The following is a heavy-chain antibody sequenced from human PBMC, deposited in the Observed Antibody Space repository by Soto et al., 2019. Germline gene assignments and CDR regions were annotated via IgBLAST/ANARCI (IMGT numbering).Heavy chain of an antibody. Sequence: EVQLVASGGGLVKPGGSLRLSCAASGFTFSSDSMNWVRQAPGKGLEWVSSISSSSSYIYYADSVKGRFTIARDNAKNSLSLQMTSLRAGDTAVYYGARDEGRAGWGRGTLVTVGS. D-gene: IGHD6-13*01. CDR1: GFTFSSDS. J-gene: IGHJ1*01. CDR2: ISSSSSYI. CDR3: ARDEGRAG. V-gene: IGHV3-21*01.